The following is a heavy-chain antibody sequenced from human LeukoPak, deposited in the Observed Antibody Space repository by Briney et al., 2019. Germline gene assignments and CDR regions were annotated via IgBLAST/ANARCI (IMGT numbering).Heavy chain of an antibody. CDR3: AIDGKQWLVRAHFDY. CDR1: GYTFTGNY. D-gene: IGHD6-19*01. J-gene: IGHJ4*02. CDR2: INPNSGGT. V-gene: IGHV1-2*02. Sequence: ASVKVSCKASGYTFTGNYMHWVRQAPGQGLEWMGWINPNSGGTNYAQKFQGRVTMTRDTSISTAYMELSRLRSDDTAVYYCAIDGKQWLVRAHFDYWGQGTLVTVSS.